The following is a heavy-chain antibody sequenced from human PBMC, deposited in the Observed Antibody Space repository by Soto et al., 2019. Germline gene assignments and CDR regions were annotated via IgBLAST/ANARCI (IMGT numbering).Heavy chain of an antibody. Sequence: QVQLVQSGAEVKTPGASVNVSCKASGYTFSNYGISWVRQAPGQGLEWMGWISVYNGNTNYAQKVQGRVTMTTDTSTNTVYMELRSLRVDDTAIYYCARANEHRDLPGTGTAFDVWGQGTPITVSA. CDR2: ISVYNGNT. CDR3: ARANEHRDLPGTGTAFDV. D-gene: IGHD3-10*01. V-gene: IGHV1-18*01. J-gene: IGHJ3*01. CDR1: GYTFSNYG.